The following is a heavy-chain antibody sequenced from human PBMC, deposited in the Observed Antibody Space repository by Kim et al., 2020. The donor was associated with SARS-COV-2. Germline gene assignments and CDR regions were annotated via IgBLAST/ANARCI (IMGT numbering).Heavy chain of an antibody. CDR2: GGST. V-gene: IGHV3-23*01. J-gene: IGHJ4*02. CDR3: ASMGVVAY. D-gene: IGHD2-21*01. Sequence: GGSTYYADTVKGRFTMSRDNSKHTLYLQMNSLRAEDTAVYYCASMGVVAYWGQGTLVTVSS.